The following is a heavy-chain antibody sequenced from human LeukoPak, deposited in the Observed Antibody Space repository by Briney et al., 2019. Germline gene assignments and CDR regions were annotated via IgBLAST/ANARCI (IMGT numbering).Heavy chain of an antibody. V-gene: IGHV4-61*02. CDR3: ARFSLGTAVAGHDY. CDR2: IYTSGNT. J-gene: IGHJ4*02. D-gene: IGHD6-19*01. Sequence: SQTLSPTCTVSGGSISSGSHYWSWIRQPAGKGLEWIGRIYTSGNTNYNPSLKSRVTISVDTSKNQFSLKLSSVTAADTAVYYCARFSLGTAVAGHDYWGQGTLVTVSS. CDR1: GGSISSGSHY.